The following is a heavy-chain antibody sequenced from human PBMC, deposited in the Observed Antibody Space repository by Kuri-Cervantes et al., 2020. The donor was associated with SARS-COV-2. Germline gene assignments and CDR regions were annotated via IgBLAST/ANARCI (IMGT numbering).Heavy chain of an antibody. CDR2: INYSAEST. CDR1: GFTFTTFA. CDR3: AKDPWAVVVSGAFDT. V-gene: IGHV3-23*01. D-gene: IGHD3-22*01. Sequence: GESLKISCAASGFTFTTFAMSWVRQAPGKGLEWVSTINYSAESTYHADSVKGRFTISRDNSQNTLFLQMDNLRAEDTATYHCAKDPWAVVVSGAFDTWGQGTMVTVSS. J-gene: IGHJ3*02.